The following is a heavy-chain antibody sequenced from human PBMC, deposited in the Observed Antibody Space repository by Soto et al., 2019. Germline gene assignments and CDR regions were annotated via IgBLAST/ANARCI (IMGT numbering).Heavy chain of an antibody. J-gene: IGHJ3*02. CDR1: GFTFNNYA. CDR3: AKIGGDYCSGGSCFDTYDI. D-gene: IGHD2-15*01. CDR2: ISGRGATT. Sequence: GGSLRLSCAAPGFTFNNYAMSWVRQAPGKGLEWVSAISGRGATTYYADSVKGRFTISRDNSRTTLYLQMNSLRAEDTAVYYCAKIGGDYCSGGSCFDTYDIWGQGTMVTVSS. V-gene: IGHV3-23*01.